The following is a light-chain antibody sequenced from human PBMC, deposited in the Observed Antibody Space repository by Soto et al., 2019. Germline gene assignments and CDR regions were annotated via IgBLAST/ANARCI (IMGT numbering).Light chain of an antibody. Sequence: DIQMTQSPSTLSASVGDRVTITCRASQSISNWLACYQQKPGKAPKLLIYLASSLESGVPSRFSGSGSGTEFTLTISNLQPDDFATYYCQQSNTYSWTFGQGTKVDIK. J-gene: IGKJ1*01. V-gene: IGKV1-5*03. CDR1: QSISNW. CDR2: LAS. CDR3: QQSNTYSWT.